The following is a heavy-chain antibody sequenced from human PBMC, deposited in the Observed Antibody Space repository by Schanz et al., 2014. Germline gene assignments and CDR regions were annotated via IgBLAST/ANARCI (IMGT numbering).Heavy chain of an antibody. V-gene: IGHV4-59*12. Sequence: QVQLQESGPGLVKPSETLSLTCAVYGGSFSGYYWTWIRQPPGKGLEWIGYIFFRGSTYYNPSLKSRVTISIDPSNNQFSRRLTSVTAADTAVYYCYGMDVWGQGTTVTVSS. CDR3: YGMDV. CDR1: GGSFSGYY. CDR2: IFFRGST. J-gene: IGHJ6*02.